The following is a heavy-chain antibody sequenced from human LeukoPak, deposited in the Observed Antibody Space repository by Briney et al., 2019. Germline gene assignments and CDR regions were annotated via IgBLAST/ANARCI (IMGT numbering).Heavy chain of an antibody. CDR1: GGSFSGYY. D-gene: IGHD3-10*01. Sequence: SETLSLTCAVYGGSFSGYYWSWIRQPPGKGLEWIGEINHSGSTNYNPSLKSRVTISVDTSKNQFSLKLSSVTAADTAVYYCARRPYGSGSYYGYWGQGTLVTVSS. J-gene: IGHJ4*02. CDR3: ARRPYGSGSYYGY. CDR2: INHSGST. V-gene: IGHV4-34*01.